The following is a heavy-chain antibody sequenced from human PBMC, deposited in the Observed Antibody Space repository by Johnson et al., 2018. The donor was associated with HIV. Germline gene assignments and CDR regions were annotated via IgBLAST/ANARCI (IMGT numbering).Heavy chain of an antibody. CDR3: ARDFSSSSNAFDI. CDR2: ISSSCSTI. Sequence: QMLLVESGGGLVKPGGSLRLSCAASGFTFSDYYMSWIRQAPGKGLEWVSYISSSCSTIYYADSVKGRFTISRDNAKNSLYLQINSLRAEDTTVYYCARDFSSSSNAFDIWGQGTMVTVSS. V-gene: IGHV3-11*04. CDR1: GFTFSDYY. J-gene: IGHJ3*02. D-gene: IGHD6-6*01.